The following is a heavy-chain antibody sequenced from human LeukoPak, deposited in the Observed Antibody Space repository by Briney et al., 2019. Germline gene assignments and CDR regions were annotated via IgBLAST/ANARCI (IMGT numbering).Heavy chain of an antibody. CDR1: GFTFGDYA. CDR3: TRDGSYYYDSSGYSPYYFDY. D-gene: IGHD3-22*01. CDR2: IRSKAYGGTT. V-gene: IGHV3-49*04. Sequence: GGSLRLSCTASGFTFGDYAMSWVRQAPGKGLEWVGFIRSKAYGGTTEYAASVKGRFTISRDDSKSIAYLQMNSLKTEDTAVYYCTRDGSYYYDSSGYSPYYFDYWGQGTLVTVSS. J-gene: IGHJ4*02.